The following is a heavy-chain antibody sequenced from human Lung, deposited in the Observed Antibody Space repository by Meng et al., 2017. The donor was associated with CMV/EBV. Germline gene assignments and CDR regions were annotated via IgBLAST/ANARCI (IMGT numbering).Heavy chain of an antibody. CDR3: ARSRVLSSSPSRPPTYGMDV. Sequence: XVXVSXXASGCTSSSYVISWVRQAPGQGLEWMGGIIPILGRANYGQKFQARVTITADKSTSTAHMELSSLRSEDTAVYYCARSRVLSSSPSRPPTYGMDVWGQGTXVTVSS. D-gene: IGHD2-2*01. V-gene: IGHV1-69*10. CDR2: IIPILGRA. CDR1: GCTSSSYV. J-gene: IGHJ6*02.